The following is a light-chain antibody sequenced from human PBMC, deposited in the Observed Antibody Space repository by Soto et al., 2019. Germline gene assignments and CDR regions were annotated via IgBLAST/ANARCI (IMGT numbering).Light chain of an antibody. Sequence: RINKSPSTLSASVGDRVTITCRASQSISSWLAWYQQKPGKAPKLLIYKASSLESGVPSRFSGSGSGTEFTLTIIILQPDDFAPYYSQVSTCHPWTLCQGTKVDIK. V-gene: IGKV1-5*03. J-gene: IGKJ1*01. CDR2: KAS. CDR3: QVSTCHPWT. CDR1: QSISSW.